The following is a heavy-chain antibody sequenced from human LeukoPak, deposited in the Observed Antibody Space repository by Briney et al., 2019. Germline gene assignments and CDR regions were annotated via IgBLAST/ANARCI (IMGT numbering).Heavy chain of an antibody. D-gene: IGHD1-1*01. Sequence: PGGSLRLSCAASGFTFSYYAMNWVRQAPGKGLEWVANIKQDGSEKYYVDSVKGRFTISRDNAKNSLYLQMNSLRAEDTAVYYCARSPPLWNGDAFDIWGQGTMVIVSS. CDR3: ARSPPLWNGDAFDI. CDR2: IKQDGSEK. V-gene: IGHV3-7*01. J-gene: IGHJ3*02. CDR1: GFTFSYYA.